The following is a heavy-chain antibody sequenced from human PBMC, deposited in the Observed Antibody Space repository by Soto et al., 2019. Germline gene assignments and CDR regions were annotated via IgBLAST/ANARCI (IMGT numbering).Heavy chain of an antibody. D-gene: IGHD6-13*01. J-gene: IGHJ6*02. Sequence: ASVKVSCKASGYTFTGYYMHWVRQAPGQGLEWMGWINPNSGGTNYAQKFQGRVTMTRDTSISTAYMELSRLRSDDTAVYYCARSLTPSDSSSWYLVYYYYGMDVWGQGTTVSVSS. CDR2: INPNSGGT. CDR1: GYTFTGYY. CDR3: ARSLTPSDSSSWYLVYYYYGMDV. V-gene: IGHV1-2*02.